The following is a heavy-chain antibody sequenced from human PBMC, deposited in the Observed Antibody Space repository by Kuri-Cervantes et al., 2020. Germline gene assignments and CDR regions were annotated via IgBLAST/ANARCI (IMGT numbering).Heavy chain of an antibody. D-gene: IGHD3-16*01. CDR3: ARGLEDVWGSYPDY. CDR2: ISSSSSYI. CDR1: GFTFSSYW. J-gene: IGHJ4*02. V-gene: IGHV3-21*01. Sequence: GESLKISCAASGFTFSSYWMSWVRQAPGKGLEWVSSISSSSSYIYYADSVKGRFTISRDNAKNSLYLQMNSLRAEDTAVYYCARGLEDVWGSYPDYWGQGTLVTVSS.